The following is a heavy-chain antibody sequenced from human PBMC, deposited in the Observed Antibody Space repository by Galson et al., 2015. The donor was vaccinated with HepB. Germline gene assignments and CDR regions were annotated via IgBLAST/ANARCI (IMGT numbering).Heavy chain of an antibody. D-gene: IGHD2/OR15-2a*01. CDR1: GFSFSTSW. CDR2: INEDGSQR. J-gene: IGHJ4*02. V-gene: IGHV3-7*01. Sequence: SLRLSCATSGFSFSTSWLSWVRQAPGRGLEWVAQINEDGSQRHHEDSVRGRFTISRDNAENSLFLQMDSLTAEDTGVYYCSRLPRTNIAYWGQGTLVTVSS. CDR3: SRLPRTNIAY.